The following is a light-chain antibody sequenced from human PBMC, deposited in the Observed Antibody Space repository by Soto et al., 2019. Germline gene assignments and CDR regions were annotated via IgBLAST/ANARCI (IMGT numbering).Light chain of an antibody. CDR2: KAS. V-gene: IGKV1-5*03. CDR1: QNINTW. J-gene: IGKJ4*01. Sequence: DIQMTQSPSTLSASVGDRVTITCRASQNINTWLAWYQQKPGKAPYLLIYKASNLQSGVPSRFSGSASGTDFTLTISSLQPDDIATYYCQQYETYPLTYGGGTKVEI. CDR3: QQYETYPLT.